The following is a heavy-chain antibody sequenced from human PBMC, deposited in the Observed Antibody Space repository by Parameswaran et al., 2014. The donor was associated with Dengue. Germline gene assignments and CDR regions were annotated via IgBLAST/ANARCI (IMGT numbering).Heavy chain of an antibody. D-gene: IGHD6-13*01. Sequence: WIRQPPGKGLEWVSGISGSGDSTLFADSVKGRFTISRDIAKNTVFLQMNSLRVDDTAVYYCAKESGAAVTYNWFDPWGQGTLVTVSS. J-gene: IGHJ5*02. V-gene: IGHV3-23*01. CDR3: AKESGAAVTYNWFDP. CDR2: ISGSGDST.